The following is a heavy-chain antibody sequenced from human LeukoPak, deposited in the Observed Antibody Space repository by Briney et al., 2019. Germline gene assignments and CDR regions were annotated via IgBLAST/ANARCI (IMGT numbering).Heavy chain of an antibody. Sequence: SETLSLTCTVSGGSISSSSYYWGWIRQPPGKGLEWIGTIYYGASPYYNPSLKSRVTISVDTSKNQFSLKLSSVTAADTAVYYCASRPFYGSGNFYYYMDVWGKGTTVTVSS. V-gene: IGHV4-39*01. CDR3: ASRPFYGSGNFYYYMDV. CDR2: IYYGASP. CDR1: GGSISSSSYY. D-gene: IGHD3-10*01. J-gene: IGHJ6*03.